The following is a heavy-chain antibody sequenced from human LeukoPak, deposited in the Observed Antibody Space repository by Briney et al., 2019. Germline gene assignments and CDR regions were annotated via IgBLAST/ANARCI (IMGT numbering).Heavy chain of an antibody. V-gene: IGHV5-51*01. CDR1: RYSFTNYW. CDR2: IYPGDSDT. D-gene: IGHD3-22*01. J-gene: IGHJ3*02. Sequence: GESLKISCKGSRYSFTNYWIGWVRQMPGKGLEWMGIIYPGDSDTRYSPSFQGQVTISADKSISTAYLQWSSLKASDTAMYYCARRLPYYDNSGYDAFDIWGQGTMVTVSS. CDR3: ARRLPYYDNSGYDAFDI.